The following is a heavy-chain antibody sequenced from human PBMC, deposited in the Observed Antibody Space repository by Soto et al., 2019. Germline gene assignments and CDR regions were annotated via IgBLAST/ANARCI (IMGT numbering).Heavy chain of an antibody. CDR1: Y. Sequence: YRACMRLPSGKVLQWIVSSYHSGSTYYNPSLKSRVTMSVDTSKNQLSLKLRSVTAAPTASYYGGRYRYSCTARLCCKRGQGSRVTVSS. CDR2: SYHSGST. CDR3: GRYRYSCTARLCCK. J-gene: IGHJ4*02. V-gene: IGHV4-38-2*01. D-gene: IGHD1-1*01.